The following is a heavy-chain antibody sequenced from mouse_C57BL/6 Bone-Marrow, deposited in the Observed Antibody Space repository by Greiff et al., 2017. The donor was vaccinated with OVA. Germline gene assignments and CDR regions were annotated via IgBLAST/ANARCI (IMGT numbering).Heavy chain of an antibody. J-gene: IGHJ3*01. Sequence: QVQLKESGPGLVKPSQSLFLTCSITGFPITSGYYWIWIRQSPGKPLEWMGYITHSGETFYNPSLQSPISITRETSKNQFFLQLNSVTTEDTAMYYCAGERNYDSAWFAYWGQGTLVTVSA. CDR1: GFPITSGYY. CDR2: ITHSGET. CDR3: AGERNYDSAWFAY. V-gene: IGHV12-3*01. D-gene: IGHD2-4*01.